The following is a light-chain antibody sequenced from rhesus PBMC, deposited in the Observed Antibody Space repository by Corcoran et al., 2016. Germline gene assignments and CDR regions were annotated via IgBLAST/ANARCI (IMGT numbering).Light chain of an antibody. J-gene: IGKJ4*01. Sequence: DIQMTQSPSSLSASVGDTVTITCRASQGISSYLNWFQQKPGKAPQLLIYAASSVESGVPSRFNGSGSGTDFTLTISSLQPEYVAVYYCLQHNSYPLTFGGGTKVELK. CDR3: LQHNSYPLT. V-gene: IGKV1-28*03. CDR1: QGISSY. CDR2: AAS.